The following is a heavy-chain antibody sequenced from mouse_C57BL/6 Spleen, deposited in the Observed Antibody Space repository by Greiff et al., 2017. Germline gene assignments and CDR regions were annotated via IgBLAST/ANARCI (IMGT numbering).Heavy chain of an antibody. CDR3: ARGKITTVVADFDY. CDR1: GYSFTGYY. Sequence: EVQLQQSGPELVKPGASVKISCKASGYSFTGYYMNWVKQSPEKSLEWIGEINPSTGGTTYNQKFKAKATLTVDKSSSTAYMQLKSLTSEDSAVYYCARGKITTVVADFDYWGQGTTLTVSS. CDR2: INPSTGGT. J-gene: IGHJ2*01. D-gene: IGHD1-1*01. V-gene: IGHV1-42*01.